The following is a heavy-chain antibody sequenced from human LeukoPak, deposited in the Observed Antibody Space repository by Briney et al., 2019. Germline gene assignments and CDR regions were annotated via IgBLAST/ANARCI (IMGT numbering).Heavy chain of an antibody. J-gene: IGHJ4*02. CDR3: VRHGDTDSCLAN. D-gene: IGHD2-2*01. CDR2: INEDGSTT. V-gene: IGHV3-74*01. CDR1: GFTFSSNW. Sequence: PGGSPRLSCAASGFTFSSNWMHWVRQAPGKGLVWVSRINEDGSTTNYADSVKGRSTIFRDNAKSSLYLQMNDLRAEDTAVYYCVRHGDTDSCLANWGQGTLVTVSS.